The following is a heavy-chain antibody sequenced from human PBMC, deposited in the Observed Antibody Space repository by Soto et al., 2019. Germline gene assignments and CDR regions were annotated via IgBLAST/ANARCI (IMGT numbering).Heavy chain of an antibody. D-gene: IGHD3-3*01. CDR2: IYPADSDT. CDR1: GYSFPSDW. Sequence: PGESLKISCKGSGYSFPSDWIGWVRQMPGKGLEWMGSIYPADSDTRYSPACQGQVTISADKCIRTAYLQWSSLKASDTATYYCARIPHSNTSYYDHNFGMDVWGQGTTVTVSS. J-gene: IGHJ6*02. V-gene: IGHV5-51*01. CDR3: ARIPHSNTSYYDHNFGMDV.